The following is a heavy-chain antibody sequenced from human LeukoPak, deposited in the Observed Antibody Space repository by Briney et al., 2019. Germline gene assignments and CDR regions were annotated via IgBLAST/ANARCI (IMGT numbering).Heavy chain of an antibody. CDR2: ISGSGGST. V-gene: IGHV3-23*01. CDR3: AKSEDPTMIVVVITPFDY. J-gene: IGHJ4*02. D-gene: IGHD3-22*01. CDR1: GFTLSSYA. Sequence: GGSLRLSCAASGFTLSSYAMSWVRQAPGKGLEWVSAISGSGGSTYYADSVKGRFTISRDNSKNTLYLQMNSLRAEDTAVYYCAKSEDPTMIVVVITPFDYWGQGTLVTVSS.